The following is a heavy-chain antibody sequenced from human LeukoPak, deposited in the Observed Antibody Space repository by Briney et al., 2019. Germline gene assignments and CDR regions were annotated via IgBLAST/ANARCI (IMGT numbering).Heavy chain of an antibody. CDR2: IYYSGST. D-gene: IGHD3-22*01. CDR3: ASCCYGSLYYYDSSTWDV. CDR1: GGSISSSSYY. Sequence: PSETLSLTCTVSGGSISSSSYYWGWIRQPPGKGLEWIGSIYYSGSTNYNPSLKSRVTISVATSKNQFSLKLSSVTAADTAVYYCASCCYGSLYYYDSSTWDVWGKGTTVTISS. V-gene: IGHV4-39*07. J-gene: IGHJ6*04.